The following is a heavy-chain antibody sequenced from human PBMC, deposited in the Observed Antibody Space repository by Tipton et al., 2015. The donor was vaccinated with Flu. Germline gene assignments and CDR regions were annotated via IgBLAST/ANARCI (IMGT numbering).Heavy chain of an antibody. J-gene: IGHJ5*02. CDR2: ICQSGST. Sequence: TLSLTCVVSGDSIRNDYCWGWIRQPPGKGLEWIGNICQSGSTYVNLSLMGRVTISVDSSKSQFSLKLTSVTAADTAVYFCARRDYSNYVSDPKSCFDPWGQGILVTVSS. V-gene: IGHV4-38-2*01. D-gene: IGHD4-11*01. CDR3: ARRDYSNYVSDPKSCFDP. CDR1: GDSIRNDYC.